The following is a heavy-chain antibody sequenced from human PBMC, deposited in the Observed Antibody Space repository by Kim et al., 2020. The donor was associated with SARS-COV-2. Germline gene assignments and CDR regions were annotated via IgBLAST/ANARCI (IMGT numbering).Heavy chain of an antibody. CDR2: IHTGNGES. J-gene: IGHJ4*02. V-gene: IGHV1-3*04. D-gene: IGHD3-10*01. Sequence: ASVKVSCKTSGYTFTSFAMHWVRQAPGQGLEWVGCIHTGNGESKYSQRVQGRVTITSDTSASTGYMELSGLKSTDTGVYYCARDFFYNYQASGASDFWGQGNLVPVSS. CDR3: ARDFFYNYQASGASDF. CDR1: GYTFTSFA.